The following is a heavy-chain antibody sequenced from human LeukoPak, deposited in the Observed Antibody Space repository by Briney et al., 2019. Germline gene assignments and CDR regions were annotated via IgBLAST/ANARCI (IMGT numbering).Heavy chain of an antibody. CDR2: INHSGST. V-gene: IGHV4-34*01. Sequence: PSETLSLTCAVYGGSFSGYYWSWIRQPPGKGLEWIGEINHSGSTNYNPSLKSRVTISVDTSKNQFSLKLSSVTAADTAVYYCARDSWKIFDYWGQGTLVTVSS. CDR3: ARDSWKIFDY. D-gene: IGHD1-1*01. J-gene: IGHJ4*02. CDR1: GGSFSGYY.